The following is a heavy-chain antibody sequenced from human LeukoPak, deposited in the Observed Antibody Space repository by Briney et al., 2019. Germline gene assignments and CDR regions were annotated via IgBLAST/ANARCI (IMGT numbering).Heavy chain of an antibody. CDR3: ARVKRSYDYVWGSYRLYYFDY. Sequence: PSQTLSLTCTVSGGSISSGDYYWSWIRQPSGKGLEWIGYIYYSGSTYYNPSLKSRVTISVDTSKNQFSLKLSSVTAADTAVYYCARVKRSYDYVWGSYRLYYFDYWGQGTLVTVSS. D-gene: IGHD3-16*02. CDR1: GGSISSGDYY. V-gene: IGHV4-30-4*01. J-gene: IGHJ4*02. CDR2: IYYSGST.